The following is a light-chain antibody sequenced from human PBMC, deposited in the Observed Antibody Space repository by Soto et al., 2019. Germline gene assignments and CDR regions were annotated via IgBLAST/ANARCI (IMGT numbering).Light chain of an antibody. J-gene: IGKJ4*01. CDR1: QDISSH. CDR3: QQVKTYPLT. Sequence: DIQLTQSPSFLSASVGDRVTITCRAGQDISSHLAWYQQKPGKAPKLLIYAASTLQSGVPSGFGGSGSGTEFTLTITSLQPEDFATYYCQQVKTYPLTFGGGTKVEIK. V-gene: IGKV1-9*01. CDR2: AAS.